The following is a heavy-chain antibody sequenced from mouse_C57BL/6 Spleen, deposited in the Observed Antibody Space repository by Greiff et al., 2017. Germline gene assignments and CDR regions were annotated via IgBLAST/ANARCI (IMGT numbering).Heavy chain of an antibody. J-gene: IGHJ4*01. D-gene: IGHD2-2*01. CDR2: INYDGSST. V-gene: IGHV5-16*01. CDR1: GFTFSDYY. CDR3: ARHGYDDAMDY. Sequence: EVMLVESEGGLVQPGSSMKLSCTASGFTFSDYYMAWVRQVPEKGLEWVANINYDGSSTYYLDSLKSRFIISRDNAKNILYLQMSSLKSEDTATYYCARHGYDDAMDYWGQGTSVTVSS.